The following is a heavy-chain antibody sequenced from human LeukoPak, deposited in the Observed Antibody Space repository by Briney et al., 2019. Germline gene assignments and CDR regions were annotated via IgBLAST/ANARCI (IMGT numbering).Heavy chain of an antibody. V-gene: IGHV1-2*02. CDR2: INPNSGGT. CDR3: ARDLAGTIFGVVTPQY. CDR1: GYTFTGYY. D-gene: IGHD3-3*01. J-gene: IGHJ4*02. Sequence: ASVKVSCKXSGYTFTGYYMHWVRQAPGQGPERMGWINPNSGGTNYAQKFQGRVTMTRDTSISTAYMELSRLRSDDTAVYYCARDLAGTIFGVVTPQYWGQGTLVTVSS.